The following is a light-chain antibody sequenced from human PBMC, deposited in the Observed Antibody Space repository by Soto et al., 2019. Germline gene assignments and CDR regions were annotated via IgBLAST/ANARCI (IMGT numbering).Light chain of an antibody. V-gene: IGKV3-20*01. CDR1: QRVSSTY. CDR3: QQYNRPDT. Sequence: VMKMSPATLSVCQGEGATLSCRASQRVSSTYLAWYPQQPGQAPRLLMSGTSNRATGTPDRFSGSGCGTDFPPTISILEPEHLAVYCCQQYNRPDTFGQGTKVDIK. J-gene: IGKJ1*01. CDR2: GTS.